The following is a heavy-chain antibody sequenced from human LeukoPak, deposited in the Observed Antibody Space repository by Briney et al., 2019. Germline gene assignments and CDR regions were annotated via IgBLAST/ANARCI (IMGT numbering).Heavy chain of an antibody. J-gene: IGHJ4*02. CDR2: INHSGST. V-gene: IGHV4-34*01. CDR1: GGSFSGYY. D-gene: IGHD3-22*01. Sequence: TSETLSLTCAVYGGSFSGYYWSWIRQPPGKGLEWIGEINHSGSTNYNPSLKSRVTISVDTSKNQFSLKLSSVTAADTAVYYCARSRYYYDSSGYLDYWGQGTLVTVSS. CDR3: ARSRYYYDSSGYLDY.